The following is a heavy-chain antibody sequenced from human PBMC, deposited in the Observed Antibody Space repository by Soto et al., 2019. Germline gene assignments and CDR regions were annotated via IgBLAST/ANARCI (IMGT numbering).Heavy chain of an antibody. Sequence: QVQLQESGPGLVKPSGTLSLTCAVSGGSISSSNWWCWVRQPPGKGLEWIGETYHSGSTNHNPSLKRRVTISVDQAKNQFSLKLSSVTAADTAVYYCARAAMGGSSWPFDYWGQGTLVTVSS. J-gene: IGHJ4*02. V-gene: IGHV4-4*02. D-gene: IGHD6-13*01. CDR2: TYHSGST. CDR3: ARAAMGGSSWPFDY. CDR1: GGSISSSNW.